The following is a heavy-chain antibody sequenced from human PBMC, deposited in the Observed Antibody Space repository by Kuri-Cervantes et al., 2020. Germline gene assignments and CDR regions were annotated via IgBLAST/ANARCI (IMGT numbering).Heavy chain of an antibody. CDR2: ISSSSSTI. Sequence: LSLTCAASGFTFSSYSMNWVRQAPGKGLEWVSYISSSSSTIYYADSVKGRFTISRDNAKNSLYLQMNSLRAEDTALYYCAKVSGYNSGWLDYWGRGTLVTVSS. CDR3: AKVSGYNSGWLDY. D-gene: IGHD6-19*01. CDR1: GFTFSSYS. V-gene: IGHV3-48*01. J-gene: IGHJ4*02.